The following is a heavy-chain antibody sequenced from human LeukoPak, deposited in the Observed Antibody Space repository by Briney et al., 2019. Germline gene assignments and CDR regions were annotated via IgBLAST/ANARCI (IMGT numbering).Heavy chain of an antibody. Sequence: SETLSLTCAVSGGSISSSNWWSWVRQPPGKGLEWIGEIYHSGSTNYNPSLKSRVTISVDKSKNQFSLNLSSVTAADTAVYYCARGYCSGGSCYVGGFDYWGQGTLVTVSS. CDR2: IYHSGST. CDR3: ARGYCSGGSCYVGGFDY. J-gene: IGHJ4*02. V-gene: IGHV4-4*02. CDR1: GGSISSSNW. D-gene: IGHD2-15*01.